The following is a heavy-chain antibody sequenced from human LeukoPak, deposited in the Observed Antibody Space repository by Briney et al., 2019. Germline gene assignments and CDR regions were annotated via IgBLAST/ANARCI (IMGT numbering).Heavy chain of an antibody. CDR1: GYTFTGYY. D-gene: IGHD3-3*01. V-gene: IGHV1-2*06. CDR3: ARASTYYDFWSGYYRRNNWFDP. CDR2: INPNSGGT. Sequence: ASVKVSCKASGYTFTGYYMHWVRQAPGQGLEWMGRINPNSGGTNYAQKFQGRVTMTRNTSISTAYMELSSLRSEDTAVYYCARASTYYDFWSGYYRRNNWFDPWGQGTLVTVSS. J-gene: IGHJ5*02.